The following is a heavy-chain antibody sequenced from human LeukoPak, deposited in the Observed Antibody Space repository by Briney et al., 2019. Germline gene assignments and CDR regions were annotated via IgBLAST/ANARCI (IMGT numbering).Heavy chain of an antibody. J-gene: IGHJ5*02. V-gene: IGHV3-21*01. CDR2: ISSSSSYI. D-gene: IGHD2-21*01. CDR3: ARDCGGWFDR. Sequence: PGGSLRLSCAATGFTFSSCSMNWVRQAPGKGLEWVSSISSSSSYIYYADSVKGRFTISRDNAKNSLYLQMNSLRAEDTAVYYCARDCGGWFDRWGQGTLVTVSS. CDR1: GFTFSSCS.